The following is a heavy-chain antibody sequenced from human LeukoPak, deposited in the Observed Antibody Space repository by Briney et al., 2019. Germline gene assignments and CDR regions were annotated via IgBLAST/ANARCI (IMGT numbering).Heavy chain of an antibody. CDR3: ATISSSSSH. D-gene: IGHD6-6*01. J-gene: IGHJ4*02. CDR1: GGSINAYY. Sequence: SETLSLTCTVSGGSINAYYWSWIRQPPGKGLEWIGYIHYSGNTNYTPSLKSRVSISINTSKNQCSLKLSSVTAAGTAVYYCATISSSSSHWGQGTLVTVSS. V-gene: IGHV4-59*01. CDR2: IHYSGNT.